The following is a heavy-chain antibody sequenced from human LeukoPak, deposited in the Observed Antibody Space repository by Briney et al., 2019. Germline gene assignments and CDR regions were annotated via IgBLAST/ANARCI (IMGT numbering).Heavy chain of an antibody. CDR2: IYYSGST. Sequence: SETLSLTCTVSGGSISSSSYYWGWIRQPPGKGLEWIGYIYYSGSTNYNPSLKSRVTISVDTSKNQFSLKLSSVTAADTAVYYCARAPVGYCSGGSCYWFDPWGQGTLVTVSS. CDR3: ARAPVGYCSGGSCYWFDP. CDR1: GGSISSSSYY. V-gene: IGHV4-61*05. D-gene: IGHD2-15*01. J-gene: IGHJ5*02.